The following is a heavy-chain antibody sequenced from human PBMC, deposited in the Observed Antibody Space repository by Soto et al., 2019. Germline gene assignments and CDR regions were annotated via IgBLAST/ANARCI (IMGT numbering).Heavy chain of an antibody. CDR2: INAGNGNT. CDR1: GYTFTSYA. CDR3: ARDPGYDSSAAGY. D-gene: IGHD3-22*01. J-gene: IGHJ4*02. V-gene: IGHV1-3*01. Sequence: ASVKVSCKASGYTFTSYAMHWVRQAPGQRLEWMGWINAGNGNTKYSQKFQGRVTMTRDTSTSTVYMELSSLRSEDTAVYYCARDPGYDSSAAGYWGQGTLVTVSS.